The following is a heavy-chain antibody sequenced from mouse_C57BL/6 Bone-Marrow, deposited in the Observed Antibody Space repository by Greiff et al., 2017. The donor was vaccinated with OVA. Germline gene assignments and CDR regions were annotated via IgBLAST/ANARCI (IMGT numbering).Heavy chain of an antibody. Sequence: VQLQQPGAELVMPGASVKLSCKASGYTFTSYWMHWVKQRPGQGLEWIGEIDPSDSYTNYNQTFKGQSTLPVDKSSSTAYMQLSSLTSEDSAVYYGARPCTAGSSYDYWYCDVWGTGTTVTVSS. J-gene: IGHJ1*03. V-gene: IGHV1-69*01. CDR3: ARPCTAGSSYDYWYCDV. CDR1: GYTFTSYW. D-gene: IGHD1-1*01. CDR2: IDPSDSYT.